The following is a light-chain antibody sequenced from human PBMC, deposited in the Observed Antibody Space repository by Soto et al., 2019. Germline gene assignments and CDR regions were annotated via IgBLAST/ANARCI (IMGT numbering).Light chain of an antibody. CDR1: QSISTY. Sequence: DIQMTQSPSSLSASVGDRVTITCRASQSISTYLNWYQQKPGTAPKLLVYAAFSLQSGVPSRFSGSGSGTDFTLTISSLQPEDFATYYCQQSYSTPRTFGQGTKVDIK. CDR3: QQSYSTPRT. J-gene: IGKJ1*01. CDR2: AAF. V-gene: IGKV1-39*01.